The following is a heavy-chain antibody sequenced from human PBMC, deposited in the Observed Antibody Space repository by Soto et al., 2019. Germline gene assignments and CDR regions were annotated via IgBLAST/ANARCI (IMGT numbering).Heavy chain of an antibody. CDR2: ISYDGSNK. J-gene: IGHJ6*02. CDR1: GFTFSSYG. D-gene: IGHD3-16*01. CDR3: AKEGYDYVWGSWLTEGGNGGAYYYYGMDV. Sequence: GGSLRLSCAASGFTFSSYGMHWVRQAPGKGLEWVAVISYDGSNKYYADSVKGRFTISRDNSKNTLYLQMNSLRAEDTALYYCAKEGYDYVWGSWLTEGGNGGAYYYYGMDVWGQGTTVTVSS. V-gene: IGHV3-30*18.